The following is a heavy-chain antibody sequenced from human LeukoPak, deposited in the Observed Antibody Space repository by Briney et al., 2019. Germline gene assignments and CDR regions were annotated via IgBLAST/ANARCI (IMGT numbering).Heavy chain of an antibody. CDR3: ARFRVAATPYYHYGMDV. CDR1: GGTFSSYA. V-gene: IGHV1-2*04. D-gene: IGHD2-15*01. CDR2: INPNSGGT. J-gene: IGHJ6*02. Sequence: GASVKVSCKASGGTFSSYAISWVRQAPGQGLEWMGWINPNSGGTNYAQKFQGWVTMTRDTSISTAYMELSRLRSDDTAVYYCARFRVAATPYYHYGMDVWGQGTTVTVSS.